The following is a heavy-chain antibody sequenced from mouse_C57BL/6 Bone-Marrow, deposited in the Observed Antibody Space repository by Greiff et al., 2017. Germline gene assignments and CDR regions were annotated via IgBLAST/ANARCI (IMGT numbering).Heavy chain of an antibody. CDR3: ARGVTGKLDY. Sequence: EVQLQQSGAELVRPGSSVKMSCKTSGYTFTSYGINWVKQRPGQGLEWIGYIYIGNGYPAYNEKFKGKATLTSDISSSTAYMQLSSLTSEDSAIYFCARGVTGKLDYWGQGTTLTVSS. V-gene: IGHV1-58*01. CDR1: GYTFTSYG. J-gene: IGHJ2*01. CDR2: IYIGNGYP. D-gene: IGHD4-1*01.